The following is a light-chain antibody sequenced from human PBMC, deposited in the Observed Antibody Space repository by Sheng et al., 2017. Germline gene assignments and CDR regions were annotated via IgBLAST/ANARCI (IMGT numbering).Light chain of an antibody. CDR2: SAS. CDR1: QAISTY. V-gene: IGKV1-39*01. J-gene: IGKJ1*01. Sequence: DIQMTQSPSSLSASVGDRVAITCRAGQAISTYLNWYQQKPGKAPKLLVYSASTLQSGVPTRFSGSGSGTDFTLTIASLQPEDFATYYCQQSYSSSSTFGQGTTVEIK. CDR3: QQSYSSSST.